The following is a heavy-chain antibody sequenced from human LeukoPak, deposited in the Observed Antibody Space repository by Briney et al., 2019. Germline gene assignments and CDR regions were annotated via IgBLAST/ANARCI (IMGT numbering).Heavy chain of an antibody. D-gene: IGHD6-19*01. Sequence: ASVKVSCKASGYTFTSYGISWVRQAPGQGLEWMGWISAYNGNTNYAQKLQGRVTMTTDTSTSTAYMELRSLRSDDTAVYYCARGVAVAGTAKIFDYWGQGTLVTVSS. CDR2: ISAYNGNT. V-gene: IGHV1-18*01. CDR3: ARGVAVAGTAKIFDY. J-gene: IGHJ4*02. CDR1: GYTFTSYG.